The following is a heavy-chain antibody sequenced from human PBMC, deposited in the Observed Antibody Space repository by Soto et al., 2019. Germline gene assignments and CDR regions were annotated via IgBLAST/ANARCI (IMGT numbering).Heavy chain of an antibody. Sequence: ASVKVSCKASGYTFTSYGISWVRQAPGQGLEWMGWISAYNGNTNYAQKLQGRVTMTTDTSTSTAYMELRSLRSDDTAVYYCARDRIRYSSGPPTNWGQGTLVTVSS. V-gene: IGHV1-18*01. D-gene: IGHD6-25*01. CDR2: ISAYNGNT. CDR3: ARDRIRYSSGPPTN. J-gene: IGHJ4*02. CDR1: GYTFTSYG.